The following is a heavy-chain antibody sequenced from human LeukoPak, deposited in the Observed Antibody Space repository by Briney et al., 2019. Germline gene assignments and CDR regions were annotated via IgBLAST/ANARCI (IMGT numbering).Heavy chain of an antibody. J-gene: IGHJ4*02. CDR3: TTVHGAGPVNFDY. V-gene: IGHV3-15*01. D-gene: IGHD3-16*01. CDR1: GFTFSSVW. Sequence: GGSLRLSCTASGFTFSSVWMTWVRQATGKGLEWVGRIKSRTDGETTDYAAPVKGRFSISRDDSENTLYLQMNSLKNEDTAVYFCTTVHGAGPVNFDYWGQGSLVTLSS. CDR2: IKSRTDGETT.